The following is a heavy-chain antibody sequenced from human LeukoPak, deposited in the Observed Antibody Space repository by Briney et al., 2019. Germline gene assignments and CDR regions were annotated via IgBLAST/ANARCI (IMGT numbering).Heavy chain of an antibody. CDR2: IYPGDSDT. D-gene: IGHD2-15*01. V-gene: IGHV5-51*01. Sequence: GESLKISCKGSGYIFTNYWIGWVRQMPGKGLEWMGIIYPGDSDTRYSPSFQGQVTFSADKSISTTSLQWSSLKASDTAMYYCARLPGYCTGGSCYFDYWGQGTLVTVSS. CDR3: ARLPGYCTGGSCYFDY. J-gene: IGHJ4*02. CDR1: GYIFTNYW.